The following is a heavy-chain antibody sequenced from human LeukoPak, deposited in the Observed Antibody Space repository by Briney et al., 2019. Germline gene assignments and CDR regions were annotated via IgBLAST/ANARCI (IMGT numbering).Heavy chain of an antibody. CDR2: ISYGGGT. D-gene: IGHD3-22*01. CDR1: GGYLSNFY. Sequence: PSETLSLTCVVSGGYLSNFYWSWVRQPPGKGLEWLGYISYGGGTTYNTTLKRRLSMSMDTSKNQFSLRLNSVTAADTALYYCARVGDTSGYFYYFDSWGQGTLVTVSS. V-gene: IGHV4-59*08. J-gene: IGHJ4*02. CDR3: ARVGDTSGYFYYFDS.